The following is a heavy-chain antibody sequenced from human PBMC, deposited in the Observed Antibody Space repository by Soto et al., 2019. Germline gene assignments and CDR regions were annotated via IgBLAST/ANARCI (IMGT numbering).Heavy chain of an antibody. CDR3: AKDIVVVPAAMSEAFDI. CDR1: GFTFSSYA. D-gene: IGHD2-2*01. CDR2: ISGSGGST. V-gene: IGHV3-23*01. Sequence: PGGSLRLSCAASGFTFSSYAMSWVRQAPGKGLEWVSAISGSGGSTYYADSVKGRFTISRDNSKNTLYLQMNSLRAEDTAVYYCAKDIVVVPAAMSEAFDIWGQGTMVTVSS. J-gene: IGHJ3*02.